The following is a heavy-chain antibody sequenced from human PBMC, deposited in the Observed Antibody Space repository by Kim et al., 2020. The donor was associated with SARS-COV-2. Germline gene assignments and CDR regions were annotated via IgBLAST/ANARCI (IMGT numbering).Heavy chain of an antibody. J-gene: IGHJ6*02. V-gene: IGHV4-34*01. CDR1: GGSFSGYY. CDR2: INHSGST. Sequence: SETLSLTCAVYGGSFSGYYWSWIRQPPGKGLEWIGEINHSGSTNYNPSLKSRVTISVDTSKNQFSLKLSSVTAADTAVYYCARGRGRQWLDYYYYYGMDFWGQGTTVTVSS. D-gene: IGHD6-19*01. CDR3: ARGRGRQWLDYYYYYGMDF.